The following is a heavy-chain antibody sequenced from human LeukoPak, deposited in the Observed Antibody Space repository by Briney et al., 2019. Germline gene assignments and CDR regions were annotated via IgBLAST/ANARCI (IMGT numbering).Heavy chain of an antibody. J-gene: IGHJ4*02. Sequence: ASVKVSCRASGYTFTSYGISWVRQAPGQGLEWMGIINPSGGSTSYAQKFQGRVTMTRDTSTSTVYMELSSLRSEDTAVYYCARAIGIIMIVAGNYWGQGTLVTVSS. V-gene: IGHV1-46*01. CDR3: ARAIGIIMIVAGNY. CDR2: INPSGGST. CDR1: GYTFTSYG. D-gene: IGHD3-22*01.